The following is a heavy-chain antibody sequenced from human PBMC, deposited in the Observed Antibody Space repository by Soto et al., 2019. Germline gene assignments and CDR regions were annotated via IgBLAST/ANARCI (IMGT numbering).Heavy chain of an antibody. Sequence: SETLSLTCTVSGGSISSYYWSWIRQPPGKGLEWIGYIYYSGSTNYNPSLKSRVTISVDTSKNQFSLKLSSVTAADTAVYYCARTYCSGGTCYDAFDIWGQGT. J-gene: IGHJ3*02. CDR3: ARTYCSGGTCYDAFDI. CDR1: GGSISSYY. D-gene: IGHD2-15*01. V-gene: IGHV4-59*01. CDR2: IYYSGST.